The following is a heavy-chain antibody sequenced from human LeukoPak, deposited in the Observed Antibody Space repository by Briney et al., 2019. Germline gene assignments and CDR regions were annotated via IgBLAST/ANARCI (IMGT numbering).Heavy chain of an antibody. Sequence: SETLSLTCAVYGGSFSGYYWSWLRQPPGKGLEWIGEINHSGSTNYNPSLKSRVNISVDMSKNQISLKLSSVTAADTAVYYCGRGPPAKPGTGYYYGMDVWGQGTTVTVSS. V-gene: IGHV4-34*01. D-gene: IGHD2-2*01. CDR1: GGSFSGYY. CDR2: INHSGST. CDR3: GRGPPAKPGTGYYYGMDV. J-gene: IGHJ6*02.